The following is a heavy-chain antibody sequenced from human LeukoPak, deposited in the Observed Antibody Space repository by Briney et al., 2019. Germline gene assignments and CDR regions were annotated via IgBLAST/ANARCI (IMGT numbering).Heavy chain of an antibody. CDR2: IYHSGST. V-gene: IGHV4-4*02. D-gene: IGHD3-22*01. J-gene: IGHJ4*02. CDR3: ARARAHLKYYYDSSGYYYFDY. CDR1: GGPISSTNW. Sequence: SETLSLTCAVSGGPISSTNWWSWVRQPPGKGLEWIGEIYHSGSTNYNPSLRSRITISVDTSKNRFSLKLSSVTAADTAVYYCARARAHLKYYYDSSGYYYFDYWGQGTLVTVSS.